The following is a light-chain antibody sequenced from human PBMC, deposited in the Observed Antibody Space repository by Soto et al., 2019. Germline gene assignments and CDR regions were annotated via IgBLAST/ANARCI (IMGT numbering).Light chain of an antibody. V-gene: IGKV3-11*01. Sequence: EIVLTQSPATLSLSPGERATLSCRASQSVTTYLAWYQQKPGKAPRLLIYDASNRATGIPARFSGSGSGTDFTLTISSLEPEDFAVYYCQQRNKWPPIFTFGPGTKVDFK. CDR2: DAS. CDR1: QSVTTY. J-gene: IGKJ3*01. CDR3: QQRNKWPPIFT.